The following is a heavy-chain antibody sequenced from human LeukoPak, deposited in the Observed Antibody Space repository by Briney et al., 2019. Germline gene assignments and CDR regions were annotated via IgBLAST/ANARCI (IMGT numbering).Heavy chain of an antibody. Sequence: ASVKVSCKTSGYTFATYGVTWVRQAPGQGLEWVGYITYNGNTDYAQNLQGRVTIIRDTSASTAYMELSSLRSEDMAVYYCARDAMVRGVIYMDVWGKGTTVTVSS. CDR2: ITYNGNT. D-gene: IGHD3-10*01. V-gene: IGHV1-18*03. J-gene: IGHJ6*03. CDR1: GYTFATYG. CDR3: ARDAMVRGVIYMDV.